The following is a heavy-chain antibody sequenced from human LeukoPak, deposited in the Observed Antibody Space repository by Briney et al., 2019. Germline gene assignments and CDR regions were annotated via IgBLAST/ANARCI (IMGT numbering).Heavy chain of an antibody. CDR3: ARGGFSGYDLFDY. D-gene: IGHD5-12*01. V-gene: IGHV3-48*04. CDR1: GFIFSSYS. CDR2: ITSSGSTK. Sequence: GGSLRLSCAASGFIFSSYSMNWVRQAPGKGLEWVSYITSSGSTKYYADSVKGRFTISRDNAKNSLYLQMNSLRAEDTAVYYCARGGFSGYDLFDYWGQGTLVTVSS. J-gene: IGHJ4*02.